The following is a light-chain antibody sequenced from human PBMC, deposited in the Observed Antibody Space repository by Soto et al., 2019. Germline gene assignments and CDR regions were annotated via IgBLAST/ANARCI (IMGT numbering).Light chain of an antibody. V-gene: IGKV1-5*03. J-gene: IGKJ1*01. CDR1: QTISSW. CDR3: QHYNSYSEA. Sequence: DIQLTHSPSTLSGSVGDRVTLTCRASQTISSWLAWYQQKPGKAPKLLIYKASTLKSGVPSRFSGSGSGTEFTLTISSLQPDDFATYYCQHYNSYSEAFGQGTNVDI. CDR2: KAS.